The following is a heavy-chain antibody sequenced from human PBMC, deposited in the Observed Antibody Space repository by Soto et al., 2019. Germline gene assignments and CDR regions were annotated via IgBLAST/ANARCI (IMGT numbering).Heavy chain of an antibody. V-gene: IGHV3-7*04. CDR3: ARALDSYRMDV. CDR2: INGDGSGK. Sequence: EVRLVESGGGLVQPGGSLRLSCAASGFTFSSHWMNWVRQAPGRGLEWVANINGDGSGKYYVDSVMGRFTISRDNAKNSMYLQLNSLRAEDTAVYYCARALDSYRMDVWGQGTTVTVSS. CDR1: GFTFSSHW. J-gene: IGHJ6*02.